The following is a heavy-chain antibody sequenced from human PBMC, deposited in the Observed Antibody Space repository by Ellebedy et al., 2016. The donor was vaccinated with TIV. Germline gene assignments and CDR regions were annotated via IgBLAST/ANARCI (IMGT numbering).Heavy chain of an antibody. J-gene: IGHJ6*02. V-gene: IGHV1-69*06. CDR2: IIPIFGTA. CDR1: GGTFSSYA. D-gene: IGHD2-8*01. CDR3: ARARRRVSFYYYYGMDV. Sequence: SVKVSCXASGGTFSSYAISWVRQAPGQGLEWMGGIIPIFGTANYAQKFQGRVTITADKSTSTAYMELSSLRSEDTAVYYCARARRRVSFYYYYGMDVWGQGTTVTVSS.